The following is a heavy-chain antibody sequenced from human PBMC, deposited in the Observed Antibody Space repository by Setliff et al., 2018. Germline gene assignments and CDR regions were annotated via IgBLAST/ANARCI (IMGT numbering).Heavy chain of an antibody. V-gene: IGHV4-38-2*01. D-gene: IGHD3-3*01. CDR1: GYSINSDCF. Sequence: SETLSLTCAVSGYSINSDCFWGWIRQPPGKGLEWIGTISHSGSTSYNSSLKSRVTMSVDTSKNQFFLKLSSVTAADTAVYYCRFWSSYYKNDYWAQGTLVTVSS. CDR3: RFWSSYYKNDY. CDR2: ISHSGST. J-gene: IGHJ4*02.